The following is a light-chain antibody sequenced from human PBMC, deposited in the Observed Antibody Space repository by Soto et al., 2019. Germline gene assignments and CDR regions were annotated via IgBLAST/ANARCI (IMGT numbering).Light chain of an antibody. J-gene: IGKJ5*01. CDR2: DAS. CDR1: QSITNW. V-gene: IGKV1-5*01. CDR3: QQYNSYSPIT. Sequence: DIQLTQSPSTRSASVVERVTITFRASQSITNWLAWYQQKPGKAPKLLIYDASNLESGVPSRFSGSGSGTEFTLTISSLQPDDFATYYCQQYNSYSPITFGQGTRLEIK.